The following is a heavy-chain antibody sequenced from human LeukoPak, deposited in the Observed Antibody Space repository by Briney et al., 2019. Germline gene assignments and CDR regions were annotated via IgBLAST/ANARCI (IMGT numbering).Heavy chain of an antibody. CDR1: GYTFTSYD. D-gene: IGHD1-14*01. V-gene: IGHV1-8*01. J-gene: IGHJ6*02. CDR3: ASNAGRAVYDYYYYSVDV. CDR2: MNPNNGNT. Sequence: ASVKVSCKASGYTFTSYDINWVRQATRQGLEWMGWMNPNNGNTAYAQKFQGRVSMTRNTSISTAYMELSSLRSEDTAVYYCASNAGRAVYDYYYYSVDVWGQGTTVTVSS.